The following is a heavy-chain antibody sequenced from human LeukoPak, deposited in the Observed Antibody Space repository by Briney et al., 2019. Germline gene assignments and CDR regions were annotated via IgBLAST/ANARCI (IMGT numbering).Heavy chain of an antibody. V-gene: IGHV4-59*08. CDR3: ARLDYDILDY. CDR2: IYYSGST. D-gene: IGHD3-9*01. J-gene: IGHJ4*02. CDR1: GGSISSYY. Sequence: PSETLSLTCTVSGGSISSYYWSWIRQPPGKGLEWIGYIYYSGSTNYNPSLKSRVTISVDTSKTQFSLKLSSVTAADTAVYYCARLDYDILDYWGQGTLVTVSS.